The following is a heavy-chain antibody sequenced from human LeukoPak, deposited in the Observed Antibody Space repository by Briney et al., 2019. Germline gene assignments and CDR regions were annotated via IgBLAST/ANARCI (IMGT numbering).Heavy chain of an antibody. Sequence: GESLRLSCAASGFTFSSYAMHWVRQAPGKGLEWVSGTSGSGANSYYADSVKGRFTISRDNAKNSLYLQMNSLRAEDTAVYYCARDHIGRVITMVRGVPLDYWGQGTLVTVSS. J-gene: IGHJ4*02. V-gene: IGHV3-21*01. CDR2: TSGSGANS. CDR1: GFTFSSYA. CDR3: ARDHIGRVITMVRGVPLDY. D-gene: IGHD3-10*01.